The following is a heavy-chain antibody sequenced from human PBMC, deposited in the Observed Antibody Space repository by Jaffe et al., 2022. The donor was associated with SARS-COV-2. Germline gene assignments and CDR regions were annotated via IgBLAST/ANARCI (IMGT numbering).Heavy chain of an antibody. V-gene: IGHV3-21*01. D-gene: IGHD2-2*01. Sequence: EVQLVESGGGLVKPGGSLRLSCAASGFTFSSYSMNWVRQAPGKGLEWVSSISSSSSYIYYADSVKGRFTISRDNAKNSLYLQMNSLRAEDTAVYYCARDQNNSVVVPAAPFDYWGQGTLVTVSS. CDR2: ISSSSSYI. CDR1: GFTFSSYS. J-gene: IGHJ4*02. CDR3: ARDQNNSVVVPAAPFDY.